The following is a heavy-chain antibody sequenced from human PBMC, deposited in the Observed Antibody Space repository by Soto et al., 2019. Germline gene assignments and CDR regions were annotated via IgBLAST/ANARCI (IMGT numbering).Heavy chain of an antibody. Sequence: SETLSLTCTVSGDSISSGDYYWGWIRQHPGRGLEWIGYISYSGITYYNPSLKSRLTISLDTSKNQFSLELNSVTAADTAIYYCARHVGPSPKYSGSYPNPDYWGQGTLVTVSS. CDR2: ISYSGIT. CDR3: ARHVGPSPKYSGSYPNPDY. CDR1: GDSISSGDYY. D-gene: IGHD1-26*01. V-gene: IGHV4-31*03. J-gene: IGHJ4*02.